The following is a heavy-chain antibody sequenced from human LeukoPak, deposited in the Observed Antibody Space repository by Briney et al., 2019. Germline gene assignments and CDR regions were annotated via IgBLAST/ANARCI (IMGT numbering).Heavy chain of an antibody. CDR2: IIPILGIA. CDR1: GGTFSSYA. Sequence: SVKVSRKASGGTFSSYAISWVRQAPGQGLEWMGRIIPILGIANYAQKFQGRVTITADKSTSTAYVELSSLRSEDTAVYYCARESGAFDIWGQGTMVTVSS. CDR3: ARESGAFDI. J-gene: IGHJ3*02. V-gene: IGHV1-69*04.